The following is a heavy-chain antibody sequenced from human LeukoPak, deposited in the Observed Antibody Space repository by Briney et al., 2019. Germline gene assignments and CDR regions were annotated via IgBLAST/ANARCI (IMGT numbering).Heavy chain of an antibody. CDR1: GGSFSGYY. CDR3: ARAVWDSSGYYYDY. CDR2: ISSSSSYI. J-gene: IGHJ4*02. Sequence: ETLSLTCAVYGGSFSGYYWSWIRQAPGKGLEWVSSISSSSSYIYYADSVKGRFTVSRDNAKNSLYLQMNSLRAEDTAIYYCARAVWDSSGYYYDYWGQGTLVTVSS. V-gene: IGHV3-21*01. D-gene: IGHD3-22*01.